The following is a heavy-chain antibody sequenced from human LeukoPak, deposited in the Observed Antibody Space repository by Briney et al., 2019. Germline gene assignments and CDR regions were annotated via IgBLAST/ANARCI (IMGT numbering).Heavy chain of an antibody. CDR3: ANLWGYSYGHHYFDY. Sequence: GGSLRLSCGASGFTFSSYAMSWVRQAPGKGQEWVSAISGSGGSTYYADSVKGRFTISRDNSKNTLYLQMNSLRAEDTAVYYCANLWGYSYGHHYFDYWGQGTLATVFS. J-gene: IGHJ4*02. CDR2: ISGSGGST. CDR1: GFTFSSYA. D-gene: IGHD5-18*01. V-gene: IGHV3-23*01.